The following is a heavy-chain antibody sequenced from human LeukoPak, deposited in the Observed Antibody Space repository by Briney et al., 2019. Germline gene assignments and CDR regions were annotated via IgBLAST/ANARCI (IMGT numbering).Heavy chain of an antibody. CDR1: GFTFSSYA. D-gene: IGHD2-15*01. J-gene: IGHJ6*02. V-gene: IGHV3-23*01. CDR3: ATDCSGGSCYPFYYYYGMDV. Sequence: GGSLRLSCLTSGFTFSSYAMSWVRQAPGKGLEWVSAISGSGGSTYYADSVKGRFTISRDNSKNTLYLQMNSLRAEDTAVYYCATDCSGGSCYPFYYYYGMDVWGQGTTVTVSS. CDR2: ISGSGGST.